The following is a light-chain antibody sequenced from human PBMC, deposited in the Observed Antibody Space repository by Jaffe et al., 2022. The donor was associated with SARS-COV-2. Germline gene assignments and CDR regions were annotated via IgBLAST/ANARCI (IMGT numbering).Light chain of an antibody. Sequence: DIQMTQSPSTLSASVGDRVTITCRASQSISTWLAWYQQKPGKAPKLLIYKASTLESGVPSRFSGNGSGTEFTLTISSLQPDDFATYYCQQYNTYGTFGQGTKVEIK. J-gene: IGKJ1*01. CDR2: KAS. CDR3: QQYNTYGT. CDR1: QSISTW. V-gene: IGKV1-5*03.